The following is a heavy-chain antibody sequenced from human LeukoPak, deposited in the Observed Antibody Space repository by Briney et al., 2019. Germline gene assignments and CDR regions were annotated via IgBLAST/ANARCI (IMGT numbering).Heavy chain of an antibody. CDR2: IIPIFGTA. V-gene: IGHV1-69*05. Sequence: RASVKVSCKASGGTFSSYAISWVRQAPGQGLEWMGGIIPIFGTANYAQKFQGRVTIATDESTSTAYMELSSLRSEDTAVYYCARGARDDFWSGYTPGGRNNWFGPWGQGTLVTVSS. D-gene: IGHD3-3*01. J-gene: IGHJ5*02. CDR3: ARGARDDFWSGYTPGGRNNWFGP. CDR1: GGTFSSYA.